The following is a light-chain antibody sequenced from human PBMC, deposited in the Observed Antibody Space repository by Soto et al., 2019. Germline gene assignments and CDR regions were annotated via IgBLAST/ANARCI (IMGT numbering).Light chain of an antibody. V-gene: IGLV1-47*02. CDR3: AAWDDNLSGWV. CDR1: RSNIGSNY. CDR2: SNN. Sequence: QSVLTQPPSASATPGQRVSISCSGSRSNIGSNYVYWYQQLPGAAPRLLMYSNNQRPSGVPGRFSVSKSGTSASLAISGLRSEDGADYYCAAWDDNLSGWVFGGGTQLTVL. J-gene: IGLJ7*01.